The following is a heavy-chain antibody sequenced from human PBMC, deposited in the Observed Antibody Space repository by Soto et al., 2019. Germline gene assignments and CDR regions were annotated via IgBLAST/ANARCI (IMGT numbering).Heavy chain of an antibody. CDR2: ISYDGSNK. CDR1: GFTFSSYA. Sequence: QVQLVESGGGVVQPGRSLRLSCAASGFTFSSYAMHWVRQAPGKGLEWVAVISYDGSNKYYADSVKGRFTISRDNSENTLYLQMNSLRAEDTAVYYCASGGIAVAAPYYFDYWGQGTLVTVSS. CDR3: ASGGIAVAAPYYFDY. D-gene: IGHD6-19*01. J-gene: IGHJ4*02. V-gene: IGHV3-30-3*01.